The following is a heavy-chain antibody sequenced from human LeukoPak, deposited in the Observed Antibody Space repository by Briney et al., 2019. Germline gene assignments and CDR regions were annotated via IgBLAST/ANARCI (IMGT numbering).Heavy chain of an antibody. CDR3: TSDDFWSGYQLS. J-gene: IGHJ5*02. CDR1: GFTFGDYS. Sequence: GGSLRLSCTASGFTFGDYSMSWVRQAPGKGLEWVGFIRSKAYGGTTEYAASVKGRFTISRDDTKSIAYLQMNSLKTEDTAVYYRTSDDFWSGYQLSWGQGTLVTVSS. CDR2: IRSKAYGGTT. D-gene: IGHD3-3*01. V-gene: IGHV3-49*04.